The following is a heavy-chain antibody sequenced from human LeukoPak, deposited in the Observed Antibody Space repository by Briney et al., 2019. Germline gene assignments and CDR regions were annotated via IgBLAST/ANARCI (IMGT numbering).Heavy chain of an antibody. D-gene: IGHD1-1*01. CDR3: AKAGIGADGAGFLCEY. CDR1: GFTFSDYA. J-gene: IGHJ4*02. Sequence: QPGGSLRLSCAAPGFTFSDYAMSWVRPAPGKGLEWVSTASYYVGKQYHADSVRGRFTVSRDNSRNTVSLQMSSLRVEDTGIYYCAKAGIGADGAGFLCEYWGQGTLVTVSS. CDR2: ASYYVGKQ. V-gene: IGHV3-23*01.